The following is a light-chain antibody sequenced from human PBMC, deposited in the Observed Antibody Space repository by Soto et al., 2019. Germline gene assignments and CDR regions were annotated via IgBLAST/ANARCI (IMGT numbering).Light chain of an antibody. Sequence: DIVMTQSPDSLAVSLGERATINCKSSQSVLYSSNNENYLAWYQQKPGQPPNLLIYWASTRESGVPDRFSGSEPGTDFTLPISSLQAEDVAVYYCQQYYSTPPTFGQGTKVEIK. CDR3: QQYYSTPPT. V-gene: IGKV4-1*01. J-gene: IGKJ1*01. CDR1: QSVLYSSNNENY. CDR2: WAS.